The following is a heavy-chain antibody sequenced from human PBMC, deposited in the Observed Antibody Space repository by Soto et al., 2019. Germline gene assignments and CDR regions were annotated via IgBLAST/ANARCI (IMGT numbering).Heavy chain of an antibody. V-gene: IGHV3-30*18. CDR3: AKDIHGYPTYYNGMDV. CDR2: LSYDGSNK. D-gene: IGHD5-12*01. J-gene: IGHJ6*02. CDR1: GFTFSSYG. Sequence: QVQLVESGGGVVQPGRSLRLSCAASGFTFSSYGMHWVRQAPGKGLEWVAVLSYDGSNKYYADSVKGRFTISRDNSKNPLYLQMNSLRAEDTAVYYCAKDIHGYPTYYNGMDVWGQGTTVTVSS.